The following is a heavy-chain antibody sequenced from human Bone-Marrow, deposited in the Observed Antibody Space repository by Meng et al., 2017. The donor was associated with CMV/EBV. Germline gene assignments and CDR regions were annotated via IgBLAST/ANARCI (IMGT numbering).Heavy chain of an antibody. CDR2: IIPIFGTR. D-gene: IGHD4-17*01. J-gene: IGHJ4*02. CDR3: ARGWGGDQEAIDY. V-gene: IGHV1-69*01. CDR1: GGTFRSYA. Sequence: ASGGTFRSYALRWVRPAPGQGLEGMGVIIPIFGTRNYAQKFQGRVTITADESTTTAYMDLSSLRSEDTAVYYCARGWGGDQEAIDYWGQGTLVTVSS.